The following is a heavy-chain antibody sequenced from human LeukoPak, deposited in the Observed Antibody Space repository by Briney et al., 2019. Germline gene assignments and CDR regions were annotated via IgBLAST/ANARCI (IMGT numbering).Heavy chain of an antibody. V-gene: IGHV3-30-3*01. CDR2: ISYDGSNK. CDR3: ARAGGSGSPIFDY. D-gene: IGHD3-10*01. Sequence: PGRSLRLSCAASGFTFSSYAMHWVRQAPGKGLEWVAVISYDGSNKYYADSVKGRFTISRDNAKNSLYLQMNSLRAEDTAVYYCARAGGSGSPIFDYWGQGTLVTVSS. CDR1: GFTFSSYA. J-gene: IGHJ4*02.